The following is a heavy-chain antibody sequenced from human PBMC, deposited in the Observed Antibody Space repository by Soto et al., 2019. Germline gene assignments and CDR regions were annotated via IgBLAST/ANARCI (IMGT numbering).Heavy chain of an antibody. CDR1: GFTVSSNY. CDR3: ARDRLLYYGSGSYYNPGYYYYGMDV. J-gene: IGHJ6*02. V-gene: IGHV3-53*01. Sequence: PGGSLRLSCAASGFTVSSNYMSWVRQAPGKGLEWVSVIYSGGSTYYADSVKGRFTISRDNSKNTLYLQMNSLRAEDTAVYYCARDRLLYYGSGSYYNPGYYYYGMDVWGQGTTVTAP. D-gene: IGHD3-10*01. CDR2: IYSGGST.